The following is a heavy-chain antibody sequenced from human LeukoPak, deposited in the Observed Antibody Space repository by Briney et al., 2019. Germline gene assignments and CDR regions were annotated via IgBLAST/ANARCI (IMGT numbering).Heavy chain of an antibody. CDR1: GGSISSYY. CDR3: ASLYCSSTSCYGGYFDY. CDR2: IYTSGST. D-gene: IGHD2-2*01. V-gene: IGHV4-4*07. J-gene: IGHJ4*02. Sequence: PSETLSLTCTVSGGSISSYYWSWIRQPAGKGLEWIGRIYTSGSTNYNPSLKSRVTMSVDTSKNQFSLKLSSVTAADMAVYYCASLYCSSTSCYGGYFDYWGQGTLVTVSS.